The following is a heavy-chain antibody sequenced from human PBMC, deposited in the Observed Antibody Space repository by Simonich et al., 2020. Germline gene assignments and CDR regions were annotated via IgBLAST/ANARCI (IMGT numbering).Heavy chain of an antibody. CDR3: ARDSSYYAFDI. V-gene: IGHV3-48*01. Sequence: EVQLVESGGGLVQPGGSLRLSCAASGFTFMSYSMNGVRQAPGKGLEWVSYISRSSSTIYYADSVKGRFTISRDNAKNSLYLQMNSLRAEDTAVYYCARDSSYYAFDIWGQGTMVTVSS. D-gene: IGHD5-12*01. CDR1: GFTFMSYS. CDR2: ISRSSSTI. J-gene: IGHJ3*02.